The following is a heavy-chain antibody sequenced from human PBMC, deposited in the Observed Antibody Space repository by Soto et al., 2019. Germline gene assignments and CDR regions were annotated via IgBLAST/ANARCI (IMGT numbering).Heavy chain of an antibody. CDR3: AKVATFSPGSIGNYFDY. CDR2: ISWNSGSI. J-gene: IGHJ4*02. Sequence: EVQLVESGGGLVQPGRSLRLSCAASGFTFDDYAMHWVRQAPGKGLEWVSGISWNSGSIGYADSVKGRFTISRDNAKNSLYLQMNSLRAEDTALYYCAKVATFSPGSIGNYFDYWGQGTLVTVSS. D-gene: IGHD5-12*01. V-gene: IGHV3-9*01. CDR1: GFTFDDYA.